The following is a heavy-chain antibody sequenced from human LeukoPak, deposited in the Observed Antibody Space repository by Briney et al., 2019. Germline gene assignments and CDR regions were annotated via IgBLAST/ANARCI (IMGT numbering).Heavy chain of an antibody. J-gene: IGHJ3*02. CDR2: ISSSSTTI. CDR1: GFTFSIAT. V-gene: IGHV3-48*01. CDR3: ARENGHDAFDI. D-gene: IGHD1-1*01. Sequence: GGSLRLSCVASGFTFSIATMNWVRQAPGRGLEWLSYISSSSTTIYYADSVEGRFTVSRDEAKNSLYLQMSSLRVEDTAVYYCARENGHDAFDIWGQGTMVTVSS.